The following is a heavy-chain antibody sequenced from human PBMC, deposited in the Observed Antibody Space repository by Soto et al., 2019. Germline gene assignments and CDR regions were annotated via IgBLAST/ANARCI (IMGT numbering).Heavy chain of an antibody. D-gene: IGHD2-2*01. CDR1: GGTFISYA. CDR2: IIPIFGTA. V-gene: IGHV1-69*13. J-gene: IGHJ6*02. CDR3: AREKYQLPYYYYYGMDV. Sequence: SVKVYCKASGGTFISYAISWVRQAPGQGLEWMGGIIPIFGTANYAQKFQGRVTITADESTSTAYMELSSLRSEDTAVYYCAREKYQLPYYYYYGMDVWGQGTTVTVSS.